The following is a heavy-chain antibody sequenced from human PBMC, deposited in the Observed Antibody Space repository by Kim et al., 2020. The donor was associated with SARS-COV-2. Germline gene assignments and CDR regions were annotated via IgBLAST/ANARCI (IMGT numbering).Heavy chain of an antibody. CDR2: INPNSGGT. CDR1: GYTFTGYY. J-gene: IGHJ5*02. V-gene: IGHV1-2*02. D-gene: IGHD6-13*01. Sequence: ASVKVSCKASGYTFTGYYIHWVRQAPGQGLEWMGWINPNSGGTYYAQKFQGRVTMTRDTSISTAYMGLSSLRSDDTAVYYCARAPSGSSSPWGQGTLVTV. CDR3: ARAPSGSSSP.